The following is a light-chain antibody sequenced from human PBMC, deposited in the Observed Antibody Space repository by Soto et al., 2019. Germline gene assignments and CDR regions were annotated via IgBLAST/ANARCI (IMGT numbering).Light chain of an antibody. J-gene: IGKJ2*01. CDR3: QQYGSSPYT. CDR2: AAS. Sequence: EIVLTQSPATLSLSPGERATLPSGPIRGVASGYLAGYNQKPGRAPRLLIYAASTRATGIPDRFSGSGSGTDFTLTISRLEPEDFAVYYCQQYGSSPYTFGQGTKLEIK. V-gene: IGKV3D-20*01. CDR1: RGVASGY.